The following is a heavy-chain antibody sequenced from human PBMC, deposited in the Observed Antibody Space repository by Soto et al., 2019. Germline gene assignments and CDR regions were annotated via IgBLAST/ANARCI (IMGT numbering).Heavy chain of an antibody. D-gene: IGHD3-16*01. V-gene: IGHV1-18*01. CDR3: ARGGYYDNSWGKLSHYGLDV. CDR1: GYTFIRYG. Sequence: VASVKVSCKAAGYTFIRYGIAWVRQAPGQGLEWMGWISPYNDYTVYAQKFQGRASMTAYTSTRTVYMNLRGLKSDDTAVYYCARGGYYDNSWGKLSHYGLDVWG. CDR2: ISPYNDYT. J-gene: IGHJ6*02.